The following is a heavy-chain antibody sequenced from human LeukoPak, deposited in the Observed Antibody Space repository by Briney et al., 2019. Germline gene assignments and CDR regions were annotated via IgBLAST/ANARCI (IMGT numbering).Heavy chain of an antibody. J-gene: IGHJ4*02. CDR2: ISGSGGST. V-gene: IGHV3-23*01. CDR1: GFTFSDYY. Sequence: PGGSLRLSCAASGFTFSDYYMSWIRQAPGKGLEWVSAISGSGGSTYYADSVKGRFTISRDNSKNTLYLQMNSLRAEDTAVYYCAKDLGGGNYYDSSGYYYWGQGTLVTVSS. CDR3: AKDLGGGNYYDSSGYYY. D-gene: IGHD3-22*01.